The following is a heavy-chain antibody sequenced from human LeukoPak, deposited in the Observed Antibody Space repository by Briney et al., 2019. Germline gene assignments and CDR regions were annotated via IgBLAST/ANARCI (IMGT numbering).Heavy chain of an antibody. CDR2: INHSGST. CDR1: GGSFSGYY. CDR3: AREVVRRVRGVTITSRYFDY. Sequence: PSETLSLTCAVYGGSFSGYYWSWIRQPPGKGLEWIGEINHSGSTNYNPSLKSRVTISVDTSKNQFSLKLSSVTAADTAVYYCAREVVRRVRGVTITSRYFDYWGQGTLVTVSS. J-gene: IGHJ4*02. V-gene: IGHV4-34*01. D-gene: IGHD3-10*01.